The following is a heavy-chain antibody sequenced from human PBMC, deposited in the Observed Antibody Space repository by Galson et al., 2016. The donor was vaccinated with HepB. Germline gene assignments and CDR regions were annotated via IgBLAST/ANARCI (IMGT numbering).Heavy chain of an antibody. V-gene: IGHV4-61*01. CDR1: GGSVSSHSYY. D-gene: IGHD3-3*01. J-gene: IGHJ6*02. CDR2: IYYSGST. Sequence: SETLSLTCTVSGGSVSSHSYYWSWIRQPPGKGLQCIGYIYYSGSTSYNPSLKSRVTISVDTSKNQFPLKLSAVTAADTAVYYCVLGVDRQVYGMDVWGQGTTVTVSS. CDR3: VLGVDRQVYGMDV.